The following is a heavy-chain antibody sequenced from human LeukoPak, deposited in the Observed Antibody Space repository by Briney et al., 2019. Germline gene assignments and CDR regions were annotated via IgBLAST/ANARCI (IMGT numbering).Heavy chain of an antibody. V-gene: IGHV3-7*01. CDR3: AKVHGRYSTYFYFDL. CDR2: IQQDGSGE. CDR1: GFPFSTFW. D-gene: IGHD1-26*01. Sequence: PGGSLRLSCEASGFPFSTFWMIWVRQPPGKGLEWVAKIQQDGSGEEYVDSVKGRFTISRDNAKNSLYLQMNSLRVEDTGVYYCAKVHGRYSTYFYFDLWGRGTLVTVSS. J-gene: IGHJ2*01.